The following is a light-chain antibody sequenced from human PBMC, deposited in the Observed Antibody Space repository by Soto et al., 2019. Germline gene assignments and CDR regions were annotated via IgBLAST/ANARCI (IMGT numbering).Light chain of an antibody. CDR1: SSNIGAGYD. J-gene: IGLJ1*01. CDR3: QSYDSSLSKYV. V-gene: IGLV1-40*01. Sequence: QSLLTQPPSVSGAPGQRVTISCTGSSSNIGAGYDVHWYQQLPGTAPKLLIYGNSNRPSGVPDRFSGSKSGTSASLAITGLQAEDEADYYCQSYDSSLSKYVFGTGTKVTVL. CDR2: GNS.